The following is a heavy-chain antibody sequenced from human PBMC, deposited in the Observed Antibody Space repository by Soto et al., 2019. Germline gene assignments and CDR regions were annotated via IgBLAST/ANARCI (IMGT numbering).Heavy chain of an antibody. D-gene: IGHD2-15*01. CDR3: ARGLYFSGGSCSRDNASDM. CDR1: GGSISSGGYS. V-gene: IGHV4-30-2*01. J-gene: IGHJ3*02. CDR2: IYHSGST. Sequence: SETLSLTCAVSGGSISSGGYSWSWIRQPPGKGLEWIGYIYHSGSTYYNPSLKSRVTISVDRSKNQFSLKLSSVTAAATAVYYCARGLYFSGGSCSRDNASDMWGQGPMVTLSS.